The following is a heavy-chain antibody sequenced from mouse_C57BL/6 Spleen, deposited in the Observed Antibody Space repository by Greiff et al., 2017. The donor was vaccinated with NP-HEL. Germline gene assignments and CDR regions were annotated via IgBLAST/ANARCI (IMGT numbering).Heavy chain of an antibody. CDR2: IRNKANGYTT. D-gene: IGHD4-1*01. J-gene: IGHJ2*01. CDR1: GFTFTDYY. CDR3: ARYPELGQFDD. V-gene: IGHV7-3*01. Sequence: EVKVVESGGGLVQPGGSLSLSCAASGFTFTDYYMSWVRQPPGKALEWLGFIRNKANGYTTEYSASVKGRFTISRDNSQSILYLQMNALRAEDSATYYCARYPELGQFDDWGQGTTLTVSS.